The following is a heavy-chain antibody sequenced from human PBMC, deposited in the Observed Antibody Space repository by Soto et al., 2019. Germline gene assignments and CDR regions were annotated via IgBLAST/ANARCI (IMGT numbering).Heavy chain of an antibody. CDR3: GRGFGGTH. V-gene: IGHV3-7*05. J-gene: IGHJ4*02. Sequence: EVQLVESGGGLVQPGGSLRLSCAASGFTFNNYYMVWVRQAPGRGLEWVANINQDGSAKYYVDSVKGRFTISRDNAKSALYRQKSSLRAEDTATYYCGRGFGGTHWGQGSLVTVSS. CDR2: INQDGSAK. D-gene: IGHD2-15*01. CDR1: GFTFNNYY.